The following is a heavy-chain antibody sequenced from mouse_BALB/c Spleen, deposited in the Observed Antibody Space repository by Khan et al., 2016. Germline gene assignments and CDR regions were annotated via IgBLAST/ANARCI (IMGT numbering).Heavy chain of an antibody. CDR2: ISSDSSTK. CDR1: GFTFSSFG. Sequence: EVELVESGGGLVQPGGSRKLSCAASGFTFSSFGMHWVRQAPEKGMEWVAYISSDSSTKYYADTVKGRFTISRDKPKNTLFLQMNRLRTEDTAIFYCARERYDYWGQGTTLTVSS. J-gene: IGHJ2*01. CDR3: ARERYDY. V-gene: IGHV5-17*02. D-gene: IGHD2-14*01.